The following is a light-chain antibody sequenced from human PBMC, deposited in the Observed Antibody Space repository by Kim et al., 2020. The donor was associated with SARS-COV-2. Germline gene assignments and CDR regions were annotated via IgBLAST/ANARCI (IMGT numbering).Light chain of an antibody. Sequence: QSITISCTGTSSDVGSYNHVSWHQQHPGKAHKVMIYDVSNRPSGVSNRFSGSKSGNTASLTISGLQAEDEADYYCASYTSSTTVAFGGGTQLTVL. CDR3: ASYTSSTTVA. CDR1: SSDVGSYNH. CDR2: DVS. J-gene: IGLJ2*01. V-gene: IGLV2-14*03.